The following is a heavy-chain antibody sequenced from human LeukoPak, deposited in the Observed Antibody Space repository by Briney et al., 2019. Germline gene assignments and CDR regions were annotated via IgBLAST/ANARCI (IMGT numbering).Heavy chain of an antibody. D-gene: IGHD6-6*01. CDR2: IRYDGSNK. J-gene: IGHJ4*02. CDR3: ARWDSSSPGYFDY. Sequence: PGGSMRLSCAASGFTFSSHGMHWVRQAPGKGLEWVAFIRYDGSNKYYSDSVKGRFTISRKNSKTALYLQMNSLRAEDTAVYYCARWDSSSPGYFDYWGQGTLVTVSS. CDR1: GFTFSSHG. V-gene: IGHV3-30*02.